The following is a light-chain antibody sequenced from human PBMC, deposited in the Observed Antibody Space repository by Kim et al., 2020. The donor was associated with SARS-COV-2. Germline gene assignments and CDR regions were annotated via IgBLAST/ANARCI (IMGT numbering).Light chain of an antibody. CDR2: KVS. CDR1: QSLVYSDGNIY. J-gene: IGKJ3*01. V-gene: IGKV2-30*01. Sequence: PAANSCMSSQSLVYSDGNIYLNWFHQRTGQSPRRLIYKVSNRDAGVPDRFSGSGSGTDFTLQISRVEAGDVGVYYCMQGTHWPFTFGPGTKVDI. CDR3: MQGTHWPFT.